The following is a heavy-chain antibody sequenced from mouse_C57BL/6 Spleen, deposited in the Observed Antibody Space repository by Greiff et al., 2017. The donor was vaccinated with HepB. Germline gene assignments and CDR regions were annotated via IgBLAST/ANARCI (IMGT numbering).Heavy chain of an antibody. CDR1: GYAFSSSW. Sequence: QVQLQQSGPELVKPGASVKISCKASGYAFSSSWMNWVKQRPGKGLEWIGRIYPGDGDTNYNGKFKGKATLTADKSSSTAYMQLSSLTSEDSAVYWCARGVYSNYDYAMDYWGQGTSVTVSS. CDR3: ARGVYSNYDYAMDY. CDR2: IYPGDGDT. J-gene: IGHJ4*01. V-gene: IGHV1-82*01. D-gene: IGHD2-5*01.